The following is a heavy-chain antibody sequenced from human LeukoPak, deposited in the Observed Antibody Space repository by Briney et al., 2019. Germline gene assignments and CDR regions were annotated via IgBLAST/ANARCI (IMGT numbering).Heavy chain of an antibody. V-gene: IGHV3-30*03. Sequence: PGRSLRLSCSASGFTFSSYGMHWVRQAPGKGLEWVAVISYDGSIMYYADSVKGRFIISRDNSKNTVYLQLNSLRAEDTAVYYCARGGDTIGSIRGPFDIWGQGTMVTVSS. D-gene: IGHD3-22*01. CDR1: GFTFSSYG. J-gene: IGHJ3*02. CDR2: ISYDGSIM. CDR3: ARGGDTIGSIRGPFDI.